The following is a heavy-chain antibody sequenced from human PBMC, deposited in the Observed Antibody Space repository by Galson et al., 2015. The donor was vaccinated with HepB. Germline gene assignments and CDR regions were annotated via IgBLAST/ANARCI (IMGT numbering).Heavy chain of an antibody. V-gene: IGHV3-21*01. Sequence: SLRLSCAGSEFIFSDFTMNWVRQAPGKGLEWVSSISSSGYYTDYADSGKGRFTISRDNAKNSLFLQMNSLRADDTAVYYCARVLSTSWASGFDYWGQGTLVTVS. CDR1: EFIFSDFT. CDR3: ARVLSTSWASGFDY. CDR2: ISSSGYYT. J-gene: IGHJ4*02. D-gene: IGHD2-2*01.